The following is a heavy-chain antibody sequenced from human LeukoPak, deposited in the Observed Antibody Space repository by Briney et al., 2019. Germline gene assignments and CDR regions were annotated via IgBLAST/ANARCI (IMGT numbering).Heavy chain of an antibody. J-gene: IGHJ4*01. Sequence: PSETLSLTCTVSGGSISGYYWNWIRQPAGKGLEWIGRIYTSGSTNYNPSLKSRVTMSVDTSKNQFSLKLSSVTAADTAVYYCARDSSGVGSGWYSFDYWGHGTLVTDSS. CDR3: ARDSSGVGSGWYSFDY. CDR2: IYTSGST. V-gene: IGHV4-4*07. D-gene: IGHD6-19*01. CDR1: GGSISGYY.